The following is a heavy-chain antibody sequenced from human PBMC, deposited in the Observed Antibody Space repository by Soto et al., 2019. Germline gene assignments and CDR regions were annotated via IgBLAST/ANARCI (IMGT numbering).Heavy chain of an antibody. J-gene: IGHJ4*02. CDR1: GGSFSGYY. Sequence: ETLSLTCAVYGGSFSGYYWSWIRQPPGKGLEWIGEINHSGSTNYNPSLKSRVTISVDTSKNQFSLKLSSVTAADTAVYYCARGYYDYIWGSYRYFTPLAYYFDYWGQGTLVTVSS. CDR2: INHSGST. CDR3: ARGYYDYIWGSYRYFTPLAYYFDY. D-gene: IGHD3-16*02. V-gene: IGHV4-34*01.